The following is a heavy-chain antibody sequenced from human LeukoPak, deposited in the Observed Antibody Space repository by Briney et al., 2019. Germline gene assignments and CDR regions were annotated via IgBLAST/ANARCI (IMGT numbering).Heavy chain of an antibody. CDR3: ARVKEVAVADYWYFDL. CDR2: ISSSSSYI. D-gene: IGHD6-19*01. Sequence: GGSLRLSCAASGFTFSSYSMNWVRQAPGKGLEWVSSISSSSSYIYYADSVKGRFTISRDNAKNSLYLQMNSLRAEDTAVYYCARVKEVAVADYWYFDLWGRGTLVTVSS. J-gene: IGHJ2*01. CDR1: GFTFSSYS. V-gene: IGHV3-21*01.